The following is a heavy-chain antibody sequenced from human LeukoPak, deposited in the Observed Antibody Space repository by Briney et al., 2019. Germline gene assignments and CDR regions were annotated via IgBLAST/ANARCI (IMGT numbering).Heavy chain of an antibody. V-gene: IGHV3-23*01. CDR2: ISGGGDIT. CDR3: VREDTPATANY. Sequence: GGSLRLSCAASGFSFANHAMSWVRQTPGKGLEWVSAISGGGDITYYADSVTGRFTISRDNSKDTLFLQMHSLRPGDTAVYYCVREDTPATANYWGQGTLVTISS. CDR1: GFSFANHA. D-gene: IGHD2-21*02. J-gene: IGHJ4*02.